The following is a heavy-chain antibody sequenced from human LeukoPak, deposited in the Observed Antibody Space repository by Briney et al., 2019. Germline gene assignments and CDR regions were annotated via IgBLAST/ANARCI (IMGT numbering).Heavy chain of an antibody. V-gene: IGHV1-69*06. D-gene: IGHD6-13*01. CDR3: ARRIAAAHDY. CDR2: IIPIFGTA. CDR1: GGTFGRYA. Sequence: SVKVSCKASGGTFGRYAISWVRPAPGQGLEWMGGIIPIFGTANYAQTFQGRFTITADKSTSTAYMELSSLRSEDTAVYCCARRIAAAHDYWGQGTLVTVSS. J-gene: IGHJ4*02.